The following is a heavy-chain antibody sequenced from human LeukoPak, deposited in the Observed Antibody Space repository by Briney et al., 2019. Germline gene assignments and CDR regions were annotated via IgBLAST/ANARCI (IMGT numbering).Heavy chain of an antibody. Sequence: PGGSLRLSCAASGFTFSSYWMSWVRQAPGKGLEWVANIKQDGSEKYYVDSVKGRFTISRDNAKNSLYLQMNSLRAEDTAVYYCARAYSSSWYLFVFDYRGQGTLVTVSS. CDR2: IKQDGSEK. V-gene: IGHV3-7*01. D-gene: IGHD6-13*01. CDR1: GFTFSSYW. CDR3: ARAYSSSWYLFVFDY. J-gene: IGHJ4*02.